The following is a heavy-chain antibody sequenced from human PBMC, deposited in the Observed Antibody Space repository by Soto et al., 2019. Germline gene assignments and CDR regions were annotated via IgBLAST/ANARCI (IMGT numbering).Heavy chain of an antibody. CDR1: GFTFDDYT. CDR2: ISWDGGST. CDR3: AKDQGGSRWPWYFDL. V-gene: IGHV3-43*01. D-gene: IGHD6-13*01. J-gene: IGHJ2*01. Sequence: SLRLSCAASGFTFDDYTMHWVRQAPGKGLEWVSLISWDGGSTYYADSVKGRFTISRDNSKNSLYLQMNSLRTEDTALYYCAKDQGGSRWPWYFDLWGRGTLVTVSS.